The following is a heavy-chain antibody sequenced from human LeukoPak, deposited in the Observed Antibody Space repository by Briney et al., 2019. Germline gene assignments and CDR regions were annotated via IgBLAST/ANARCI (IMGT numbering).Heavy chain of an antibody. V-gene: IGHV4-4*09. D-gene: IGHD3-16*01. Sequence: SETLSLTCTVSGGSISSHYWSWIRQPPGKGLEWIGYIYSSGSTKYNPSLKSRVTISVDTSKNQFSLKLSSVTAADTAGDYCGRLWAGGGGDWFDSWGQGTPVTVSS. J-gene: IGHJ5*01. CDR1: GGSISSHY. CDR2: IYSSGST. CDR3: GRLWAGGGGDWFDS.